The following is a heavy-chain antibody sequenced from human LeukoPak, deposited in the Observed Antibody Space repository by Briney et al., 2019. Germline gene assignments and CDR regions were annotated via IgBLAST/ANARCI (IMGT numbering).Heavy chain of an antibody. Sequence: PSETLSLTCSVSGGSISGSISSWGCLRHPPGRGLEWIASFSYGGSNNSNPSLKSPVTISADTSKTQFSLKLGSVTAADTAVYYCTRRPTNYACDAWGQGTLVTASS. CDR1: GGSISGSISS. J-gene: IGHJ5*02. V-gene: IGHV4-39*01. D-gene: IGHD3-16*01. CDR3: TRRPTNYACDA. CDR2: FSYGGSN.